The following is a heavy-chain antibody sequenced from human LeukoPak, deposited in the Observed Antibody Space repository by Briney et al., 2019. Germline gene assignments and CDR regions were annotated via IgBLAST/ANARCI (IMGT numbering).Heavy chain of an antibody. CDR1: GFTFSSYS. CDR3: ARASYDILTGYPYGYFDY. V-gene: IGHV3-21*01. CDR2: ISSSSYI. J-gene: IGHJ4*02. Sequence: GGSLRLSCAASGFTFSSYSMNWVRQAPGKGLEWVSSISSSSYIYYADSVKGRFTISRDNAKNSLYLQMNSLRAEDTAVYYCARASYDILTGYPYGYFDYWGQGTLVTVSS. D-gene: IGHD3-9*01.